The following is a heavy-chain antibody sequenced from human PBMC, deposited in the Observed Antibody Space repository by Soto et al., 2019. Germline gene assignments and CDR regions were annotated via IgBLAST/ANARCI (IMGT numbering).Heavy chain of an antibody. D-gene: IGHD3-10*01. J-gene: IGHJ6*02. V-gene: IGHV4-34*01. CDR1: GGSFSGYY. Sequence: SETLSLTCAVYGGSFSGYYWSWIRQPPGKGLEWLGEINHSGSTNYNPSLKSRVTISVDTSKNQFSLMLSSVTAADTAVYYCARANVLLWFGESLLYGMDVWGQGTTVTVSS. CDR3: ARANVLLWFGESLLYGMDV. CDR2: INHSGST.